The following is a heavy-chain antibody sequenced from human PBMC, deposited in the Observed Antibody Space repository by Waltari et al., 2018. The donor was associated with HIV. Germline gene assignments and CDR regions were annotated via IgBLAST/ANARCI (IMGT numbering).Heavy chain of an antibody. D-gene: IGHD3-3*01. CDR1: GFGFCDYG. V-gene: IGHV3-23*01. Sequence: EGRPLASGGVSTATGTAPATHCGVCGFGFCDYGLALSRRGPGGGQESIASISGGGAKTYYVDSVKVRFTVSRDNAKYVMYWKMTNLKVDDTDRYFCAKDLSISSARPRLVSFDVWGQGTQVSVAS. CDR2: ISGGGAKT. J-gene: IGHJ4*02. CDR3: AKDLSISSARPRLVSFDV.